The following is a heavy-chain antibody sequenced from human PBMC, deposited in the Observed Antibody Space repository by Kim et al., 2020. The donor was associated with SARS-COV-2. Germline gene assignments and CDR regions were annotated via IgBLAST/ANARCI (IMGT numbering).Heavy chain of an antibody. V-gene: IGHV4-61*03. CDR1: GDSVTNSNYY. CDR2: IYYSGTT. CDR3: ARVDYLGWFDS. D-gene: IGHD4-17*01. J-gene: IGHJ5*01. Sequence: SETLSLTCSVSGDSVTNSNYYWSWIRQPPGEGLEWIGYIYYSGTTNYNPSLNSRVTISLDTSKNHCSLKLTSLTGADTAMYYCARVDYLGWFDSWGRGTLVTVS.